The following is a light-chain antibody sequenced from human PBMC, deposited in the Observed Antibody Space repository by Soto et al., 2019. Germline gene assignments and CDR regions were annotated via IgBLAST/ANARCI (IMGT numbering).Light chain of an antibody. J-gene: IGKJ1*01. CDR3: QQYGNSPQT. CDR1: QSVGSSY. V-gene: IGKV3-20*01. Sequence: EIVLTQSPGTLSLSPGERATLSCWASQSVGSSYLAWYQQKPGQAPRLLIHGTSIRATGIPDRFSGSGSGTDFTLTISGLETEDFAVYYCQQYGNSPQTFGQGTKVEIK. CDR2: GTS.